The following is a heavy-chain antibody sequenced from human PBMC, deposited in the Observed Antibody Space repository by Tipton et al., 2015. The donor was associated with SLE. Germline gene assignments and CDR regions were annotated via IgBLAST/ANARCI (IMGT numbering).Heavy chain of an antibody. D-gene: IGHD3-22*01. CDR2: IYPGHSDT. J-gene: IGHJ4*02. V-gene: IGHV5-51*01. CDR3: ARQFYYDSSVYYYPDY. Sequence: QLVQSGAEVKTRGESLKISCKGSGYSFTSYWIGWVRQMPGKGLEWMGIIYPGHSDTRYSPSFQGQVTTSADKSISTAYLQWSSLKASDTAMYYCARQFYYDSSVYYYPDYWGQGTLVTVSS. CDR1: GYSFTSYW.